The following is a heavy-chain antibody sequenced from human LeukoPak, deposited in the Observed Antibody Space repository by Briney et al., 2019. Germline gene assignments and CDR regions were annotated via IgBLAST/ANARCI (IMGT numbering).Heavy chain of an antibody. D-gene: IGHD3-3*01. CDR2: ISGSGDRT. V-gene: IGHV3-23*01. CDR1: GFTFSSYA. CDR3: AKGGSGYYYNNGMDV. J-gene: IGHJ6*02. Sequence: GGSLRLSCAASGFTFSSYAMSCVRHAPGKGLEWVSDISGSGDRTNQADSVKGRFTISRDNSKNTLYLQMNSLRAEDTAVYYCAKGGSGYYYNNGMDVWGQGTTVTVSS.